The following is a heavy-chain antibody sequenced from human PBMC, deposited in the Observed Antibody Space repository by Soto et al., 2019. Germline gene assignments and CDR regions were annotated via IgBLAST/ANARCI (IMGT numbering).Heavy chain of an antibody. J-gene: IGHJ4*02. CDR3: AIQHSAAARPFDY. V-gene: IGHV4-39*01. Sequence: QLQLQESGPGLVKPSETLSLTCTVSGGSISSSSYYWGWLRQPPEKGLEWIGSIYYSGSSYYNPSLNIRVTISVDTSKNQSSRKLSSVTTAYTAVYYFAIQHSAAARPFDYWGQGTLVTVSS. CDR2: IYYSGSS. D-gene: IGHD6-6*01. CDR1: GGSISSSSYY.